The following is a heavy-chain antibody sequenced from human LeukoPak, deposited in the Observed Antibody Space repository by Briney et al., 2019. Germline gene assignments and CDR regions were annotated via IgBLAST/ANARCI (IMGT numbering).Heavy chain of an antibody. D-gene: IGHD3-10*01. V-gene: IGHV4-59*01. CDR1: GGSISSYY. J-gene: IGHJ5*02. Sequence: NPSETLSLTCTVSGGSISSYYWSWIRQPPGKGLEWIGYIYYSGSTNYNPSLKSRVTISVDTSKNQFSLKLSSVTAADTAVYYCARYSITMVRGATGGFDPWGQGTLVTVSS. CDR3: ARYSITMVRGATGGFDP. CDR2: IYYSGST.